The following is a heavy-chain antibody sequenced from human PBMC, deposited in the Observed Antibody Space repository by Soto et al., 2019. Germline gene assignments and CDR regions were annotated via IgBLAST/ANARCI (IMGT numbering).Heavy chain of an antibody. J-gene: IGHJ4*02. CDR2: INSDGSST. V-gene: IGHV3-74*01. CDR3: ARDPRDSSGYYXPFDY. CDR1: GFTFSSYW. D-gene: IGHD3-22*01. Sequence: EVQLVESGGGLVQPGGSLRLSCAASGFTFSSYWMHWVRQAPGKGLVWVSRINSDGSSTSYADAVKGRFTISRDNAKNTLYLQMNSLRAEDTAVYYCARDPRDSSGYYXPFDYWGQGTLVTVSS.